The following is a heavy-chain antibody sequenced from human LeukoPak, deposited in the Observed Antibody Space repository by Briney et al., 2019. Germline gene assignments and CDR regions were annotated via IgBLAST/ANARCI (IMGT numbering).Heavy chain of an antibody. V-gene: IGHV3-74*01. D-gene: IGHD1-26*01. CDR2: INSDGTST. J-gene: IGHJ4*02. CDR1: RFTFTNYW. Sequence: GGSLRLSCAASRFTFTNYWMHWVRQAPGEGLVWVSRINSDGTSTSYADSVKGRFTISRDNAKNTLYLQMNSLRADDTAVYYCARDWSYSLDYWGQGTLVTVSS. CDR3: ARDWSYSLDY.